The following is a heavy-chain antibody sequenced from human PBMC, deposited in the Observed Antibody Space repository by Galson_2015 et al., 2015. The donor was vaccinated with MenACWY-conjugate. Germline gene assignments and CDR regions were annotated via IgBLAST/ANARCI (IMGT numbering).Heavy chain of an antibody. CDR1: GYMFTNYG. CDR3: ARDSQYGMDL. J-gene: IGHJ6*02. Sequence: SVKVSCKASGYMFTNYGISWVRQAPGQGLEWIGRISGKNENTKYAQKFQDRVAVTTDASTTTAYMELTALKFDDTALYYCARDSQYGMDLWGQGTTVIVS. V-gene: IGHV1-18*01. D-gene: IGHD2/OR15-2a*01. CDR2: ISGKNENT.